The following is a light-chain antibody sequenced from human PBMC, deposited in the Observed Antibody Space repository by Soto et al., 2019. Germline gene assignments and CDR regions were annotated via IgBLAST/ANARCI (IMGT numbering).Light chain of an antibody. V-gene: IGKV1-39*01. CDR1: QSISNY. Sequence: DIQMTQSPSSLSASVGDRVTCTCRASQSISNYLNWYQQKPGTAPKLLIYAASSLHSGVPSRFSGSGSGTDFTLTISSLQPEDFATYYCQQSYSMPFTFGPGTKVGIK. J-gene: IGKJ3*01. CDR2: AAS. CDR3: QQSYSMPFT.